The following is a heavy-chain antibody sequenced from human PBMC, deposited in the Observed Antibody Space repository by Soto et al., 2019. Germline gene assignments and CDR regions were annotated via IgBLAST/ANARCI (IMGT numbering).Heavy chain of an antibody. J-gene: IGHJ4*02. CDR1: GGSISSGGYY. V-gene: IGHV4-31*03. CDR3: ASFTEDYDILTGYSGRYFDY. Sequence: PSETLSLTCTVSGGSISSGGYYWSWIRQHPGKGLEWIGYIYYSGSTYYNPSLKSRVTISVDTSKNQFSLKLSSVTAADTAVYYCASFTEDYDILTGYSGRYFDYWGQGTLVTVSS. D-gene: IGHD3-9*01. CDR2: IYYSGST.